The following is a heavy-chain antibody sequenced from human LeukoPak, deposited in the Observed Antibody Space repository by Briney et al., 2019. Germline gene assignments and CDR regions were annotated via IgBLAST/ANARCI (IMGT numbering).Heavy chain of an antibody. CDR2: INAGNGNT. CDR3: ARDRAAAGLNNWFDP. D-gene: IGHD6-13*01. Sequence: GASVKVSCKASGYTFTSYAMHWVRQAPGQRLEWMGWINAGNGNTKYSQEFQGRVTITRDTSASTAYMELSSLRSEDMAVYYCARDRAAAGLNNWFDPWGQGTRVTVSS. CDR1: GYTFTSYA. V-gene: IGHV1-3*03. J-gene: IGHJ5*02.